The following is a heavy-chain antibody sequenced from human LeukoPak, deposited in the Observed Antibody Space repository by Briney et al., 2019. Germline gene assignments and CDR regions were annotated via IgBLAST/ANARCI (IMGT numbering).Heavy chain of an antibody. Sequence: ASVKVSCKASGGTFSSYAISWVRQAPGQGLEWMGGIIPIFGTANYAQKFQGRVTITADESTSTAYMELSSLRSEDTAVYYCAREGRATVAGFDYWGQGTLVTVSS. J-gene: IGHJ4*02. D-gene: IGHD6-19*01. V-gene: IGHV1-69*13. CDR2: IIPIFGTA. CDR1: GGTFSSYA. CDR3: AREGRATVAGFDY.